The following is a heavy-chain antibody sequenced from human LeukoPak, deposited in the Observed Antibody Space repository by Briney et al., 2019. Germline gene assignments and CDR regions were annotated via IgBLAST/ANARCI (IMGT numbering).Heavy chain of an antibody. D-gene: IGHD3-22*01. CDR2: ISSASSTT. Sequence: GGSLRLSCAASGFTFSSYSMNWVRQAPGKGLEWVSYISSASSTTYYADSVEGRFTISRDNAKNSLYLQMNSLRAEDTAVYYCAREPVVTPDYWGQGTLVTVSS. J-gene: IGHJ4*02. CDR1: GFTFSSYS. V-gene: IGHV3-48*01. CDR3: AREPVVTPDY.